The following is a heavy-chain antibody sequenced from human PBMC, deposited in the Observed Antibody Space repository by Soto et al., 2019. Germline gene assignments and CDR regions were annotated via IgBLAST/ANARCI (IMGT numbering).Heavy chain of an antibody. V-gene: IGHV1-18*04. J-gene: IGHJ5*02. Sequence: GASVKVSCKASGYTFTGYYMHWVRQAPGQGLEWMGWISAYNGDTNYAQSVQGRVTMTTDTSTSTAYMELRSLRSDDTAVYYCARDLIAVRPGWFDPWGQGTLVTVSS. CDR1: GYTFTGYY. CDR3: ARDLIAVRPGWFDP. D-gene: IGHD6-6*01. CDR2: ISAYNGDT.